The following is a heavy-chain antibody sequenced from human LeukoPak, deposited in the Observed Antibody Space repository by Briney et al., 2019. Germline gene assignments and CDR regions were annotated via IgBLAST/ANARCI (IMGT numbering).Heavy chain of an antibody. Sequence: SETLSLTCTVPGGSISSYYWSWIRQTPGKGLEWIGSIYHSGSTYYNPSLKGRVTISVDTSKNQFSLKLSSVTAADTAVYYCARDTSMVRGVTYFDYWGQGTLVTVSS. CDR3: ARDTSMVRGVTYFDY. J-gene: IGHJ4*02. CDR2: IYHSGST. CDR1: GGSISSYY. V-gene: IGHV4-38-2*02. D-gene: IGHD3-10*01.